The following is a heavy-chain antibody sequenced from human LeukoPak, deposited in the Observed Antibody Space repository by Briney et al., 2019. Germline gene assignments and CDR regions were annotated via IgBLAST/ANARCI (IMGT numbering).Heavy chain of an antibody. Sequence: SETLSLTCTVSGGSISSSSYYWGWIRRPPGKGLEWIGSIYYSGSTYYNPSLKSRVTISVDTSKNQFSLKLSSVTAADTAVYYCARQGSGDAFDIWGQGTMVTVSS. CDR2: IYYSGST. CDR1: GGSISSSSYY. V-gene: IGHV4-39*01. J-gene: IGHJ3*02. CDR3: ARQGSGDAFDI. D-gene: IGHD2-15*01.